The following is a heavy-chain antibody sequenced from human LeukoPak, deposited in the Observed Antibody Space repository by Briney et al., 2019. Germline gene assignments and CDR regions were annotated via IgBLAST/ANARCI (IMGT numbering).Heavy chain of an antibody. J-gene: IGHJ4*02. V-gene: IGHV4-39*07. D-gene: IGHD6-19*01. CDR2: IYYSGNT. CDR1: ADSISSNSYY. CDR3: ARARRQWLVGANIRGDNPPYYYDY. Sequence: SETLSLTCTVSADSISSNSYYWGWIRQPPGKGLEWIANIYYSGNTYYNPSLKSRVTISVDTSKNQFSLKLRSVPAADTAVYYCARARRQWLVGANIRGDNPPYYYDYWGQGILVTVSS.